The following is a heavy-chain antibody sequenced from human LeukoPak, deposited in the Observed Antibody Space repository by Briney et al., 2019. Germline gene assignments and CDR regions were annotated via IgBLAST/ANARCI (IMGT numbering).Heavy chain of an antibody. J-gene: IGHJ5*01. V-gene: IGHV3-7*01. CDR3: ARDIPRGARYLDS. CDR2: IDDRGSEK. CDR1: GFTFGNYW. D-gene: IGHD1-14*01. Sequence: GGSLRLSCATSGFTFGNYWMTWVRQAPGKRLEWVANIDDRGSEKSYADSVKGRFTNSRDNARNSMFLQMNSLRVEDTAVYFCARDIPRGARYLDSWGRGTLVTVSS.